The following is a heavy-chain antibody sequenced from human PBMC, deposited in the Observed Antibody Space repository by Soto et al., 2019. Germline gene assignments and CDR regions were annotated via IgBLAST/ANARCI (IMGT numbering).Heavy chain of an antibody. CDR3: ARVSDSSGCYFPSAP. D-gene: IGHD6-25*01. CDR2: IYYSGST. V-gene: IGHV4-59*01. CDR1: GDSISRDY. Sequence: QVQLQESGPGLVKPSETLSLTCTVSGDSISRDYWNWIRQPPGKGLEWIGYIYYSGSTNYNPSLKGGFPIPLARPKNQFPLTLNSVTAADTAVYSCARVSDSSGCYFPSAPGGQGPLVTVS. J-gene: IGHJ5*02.